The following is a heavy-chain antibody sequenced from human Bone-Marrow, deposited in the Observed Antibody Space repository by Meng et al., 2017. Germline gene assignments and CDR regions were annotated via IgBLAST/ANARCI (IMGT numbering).Heavy chain of an antibody. CDR2: ISYDGSNK. CDR1: GFTFSSYA. V-gene: IGHV3-30*04. J-gene: IGHJ6*02. CDR3: ARRRCNDHPQDGMDV. D-gene: IGHD2/OR15-2a*01. Sequence: GESLKISCAASGFTFSSYAMHWVRQAPGKGVEWVAVISYDGSNKYYADSVKGRFTISRDNSKNTLYLQMNSLRAEDTAVYYCARRRCNDHPQDGMDVWGQGTTVTVSS.